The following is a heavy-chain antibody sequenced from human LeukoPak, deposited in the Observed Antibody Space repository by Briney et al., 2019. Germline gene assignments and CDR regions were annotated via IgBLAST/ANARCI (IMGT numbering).Heavy chain of an antibody. CDR2: ISSSSSTI. J-gene: IGHJ4*02. CDR3: ARGGSYSLAIGQ. Sequence: PGGSLRLSCAASGFTFSSYSMNWVRQAPGKGLEWVSYISSSSSTIYYADSVKGRFTISRANAKNSLYLQTNSLRAEDTAVYFCARGGSYSLAIGQWGQGTLVTVSS. D-gene: IGHD1-26*01. CDR1: GFTFSSYS. V-gene: IGHV3-48*01.